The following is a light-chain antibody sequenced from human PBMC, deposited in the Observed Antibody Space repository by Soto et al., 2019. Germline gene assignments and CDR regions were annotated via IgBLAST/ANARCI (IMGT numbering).Light chain of an antibody. CDR3: QQLNSYPT. CDR1: QSVTSN. Sequence: EIVMTQSPATLSVSPGERATLSCRASQSVTSNLAWYQQKPGRAPRLLIYGASSRATGIPDRFSGGGSGTDFTLTISSPQPEDFGTYYCQQLNSYPTFGGGTKVDIK. V-gene: IGKV3D-15*01. CDR2: GAS. J-gene: IGKJ4*01.